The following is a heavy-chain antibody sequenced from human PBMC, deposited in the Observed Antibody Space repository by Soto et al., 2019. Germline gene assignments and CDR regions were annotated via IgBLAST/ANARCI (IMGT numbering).Heavy chain of an antibody. CDR2: IYYSGST. CDR3: ARARRHYYYDSSGPRWFHP. D-gene: IGHD3-22*01. V-gene: IGHV4-30-4*01. J-gene: IGHJ5*02. Sequence: SLTCTVSGGSISSGDYYWSWIRQPPGKGLEWIGYIYYSGSTYYNPSLKSRVTISVDTSKDQFSLKLSSVTAADTAVYYCARARRHYYYDSSGPRWFHPWGQGTLVTVSS. CDR1: GGSISSGDYY.